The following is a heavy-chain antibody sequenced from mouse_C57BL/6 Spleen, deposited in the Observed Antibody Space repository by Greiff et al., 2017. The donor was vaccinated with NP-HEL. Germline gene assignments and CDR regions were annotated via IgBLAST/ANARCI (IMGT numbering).Heavy chain of an antibody. D-gene: IGHD1-1*01. V-gene: IGHV14-3*01. CDR1: GFNIKNTY. J-gene: IGHJ3*01. Sequence: VHVKQSVAELVRPGASVKLSCTASGFNIKNTYMHWVKQRPEQGLEWIGRIDPANGNTKYAPKFQGKATITADTSSNTAYLQLSSLTSEDTAIYYCAAPLTVVSSSWFAYWGQGTLVTVSA. CDR2: IDPANGNT. CDR3: AAPLTVVSSSWFAY.